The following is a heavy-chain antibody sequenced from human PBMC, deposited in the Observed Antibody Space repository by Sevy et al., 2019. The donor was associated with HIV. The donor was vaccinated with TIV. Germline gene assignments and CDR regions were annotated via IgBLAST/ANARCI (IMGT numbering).Heavy chain of an antibody. CDR2: INPSGGST. D-gene: IGHD3-22*01. J-gene: IGHJ6*01. V-gene: IGHV1-46*01. Sequence: ASAKVSCKASGYTFTSYYMHWVRQAPGQGLEWMGIINPSGGSTSYAQKVQGRVTMTRDTSTSTVYMELSSLRSEDTAVYYCARDLANYYDSSGYYYVFRPYGMDVWGQGTTVTVSS. CDR3: ARDLANYYDSSGYYYVFRPYGMDV. CDR1: GYTFTSYY.